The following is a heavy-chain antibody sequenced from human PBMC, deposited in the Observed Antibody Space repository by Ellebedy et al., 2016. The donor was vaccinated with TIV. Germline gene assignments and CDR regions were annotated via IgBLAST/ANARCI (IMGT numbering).Heavy chain of an antibody. CDR3: ATARRDPLYYAVDV. Sequence: MPSETLSPTCTVSGGSISSRTRYWGWFRQTPEKGLEWIGTVYFTGTTYYNPSLSSRITISADTSNNQFSLKLTSVTAADTAVYYCATARRDPLYYAVDVWGRGTTVTVSS. CDR2: VYFTGTT. J-gene: IGHJ6*02. D-gene: IGHD6-13*01. V-gene: IGHV4-39*01. CDR1: GGSISSRTRY.